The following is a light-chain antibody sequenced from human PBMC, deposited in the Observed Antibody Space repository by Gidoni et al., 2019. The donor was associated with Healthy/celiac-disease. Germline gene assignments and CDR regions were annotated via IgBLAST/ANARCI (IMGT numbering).Light chain of an antibody. J-gene: IGLJ3*02. CDR2: EVS. V-gene: IGLV2-14*01. Sequence: QSALTQPASVSGSPGQSINISCTGTSSDVGGYNYVSWYQQPPGKAPKLMIYEVSNRPSGVSNRFSGSKSGNTASLTISGLQAEDEADYYCSSYTSSSTLGFGGGTKLTVL. CDR1: SSDVGGYNY. CDR3: SSYTSSSTLG.